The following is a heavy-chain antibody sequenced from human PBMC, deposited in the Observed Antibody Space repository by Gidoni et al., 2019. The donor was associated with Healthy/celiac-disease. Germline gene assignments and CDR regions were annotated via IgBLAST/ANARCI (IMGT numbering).Heavy chain of an antibody. D-gene: IGHD3-10*01. CDR2: ISGSGGST. Sequence: EVQLLASGGGLVLPGGSLRLSCAASGFTFSSYAMSWVRQDPGKGLSWVSAISGSGGSTYYADSVKGRFTISRDNSKNTLYLQRNSLRTEDTAVYYCAKDPGLGVRGVITQNYYYYYGMDVWGQGTTVTVSS. V-gene: IGHV3-23*01. J-gene: IGHJ6*02. CDR3: AKDPGLGVRGVITQNYYYYYGMDV. CDR1: GFTFSSYA.